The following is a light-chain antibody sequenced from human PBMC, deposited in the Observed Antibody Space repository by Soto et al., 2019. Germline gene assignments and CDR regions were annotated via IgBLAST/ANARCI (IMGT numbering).Light chain of an antibody. CDR3: QQSYGTPRT. J-gene: IGKJ2*01. V-gene: IGKV1-39*01. CDR2: GAT. Sequence: DIPMTQSPSSLSASVGDRVAITCRASLSVATFLNWYQQRPGEAPKLLIYGATTLQSGVPARFRGSGSGTDFTHTITSLQREDSATYYCQQSYGTPRTFGQGTKLEIK. CDR1: LSVATF.